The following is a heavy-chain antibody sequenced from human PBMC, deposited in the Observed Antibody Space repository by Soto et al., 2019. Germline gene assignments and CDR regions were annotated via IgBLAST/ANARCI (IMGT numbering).Heavy chain of an antibody. Sequence: QVQLQESGPGLVKPSQTLSLTCTVSGGSISSGGYYWSWIRQHPGKGLEWIGYIYYSGSTYYNPSLQGRVHIAVYTSKTQFSLKLSSVTAADTAVYYCARVPLLLGFGESRHYFDYWGQGTLVTVSS. CDR3: ARVPLLLGFGESRHYFDY. D-gene: IGHD3-10*01. V-gene: IGHV4-31*03. CDR1: GGSISSGGYY. CDR2: IYYSGST. J-gene: IGHJ4*02.